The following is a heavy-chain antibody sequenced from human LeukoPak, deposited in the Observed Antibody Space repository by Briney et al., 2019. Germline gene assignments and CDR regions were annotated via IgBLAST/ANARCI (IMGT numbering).Heavy chain of an antibody. CDR2: INPNSGGT. D-gene: IGHD3-10*01. J-gene: IGHJ4*02. CDR3: ARVAYNGSGSYFSF. V-gene: IGHV1-2*02. CDR1: GYTFAGYY. Sequence: ASVKVSCKASGYTFAGYYLHWVRQAPGQGLEWMGWINPNSGGTNYAQKFQGRVTMTRDTSISTAYMELSRLRSDDTAVYYCARVAYNGSGSYFSFWGQGTLVTVSS.